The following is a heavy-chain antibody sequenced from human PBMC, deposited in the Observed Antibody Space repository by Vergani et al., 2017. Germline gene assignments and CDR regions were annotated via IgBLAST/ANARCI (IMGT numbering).Heavy chain of an antibody. D-gene: IGHD2-21*02. CDR1: GGTFSSYT. V-gene: IGHV1-69*02. CDR3: ASRGYCGGDCYSGAYYYYGMDV. CDR2: IIPILGIA. J-gene: IGHJ6*02. Sequence: QVQLVQSGAEVKKPGSSVKVSCKASGGTFSSYTISWVRQAPGQGLEWMGRIIPILGIANYAQKFQGRVTITADKSTSTAYMDLSSLRSEDTAVYYCASRGYCGGDCYSGAYYYYGMDVWGQGTTVTVSS.